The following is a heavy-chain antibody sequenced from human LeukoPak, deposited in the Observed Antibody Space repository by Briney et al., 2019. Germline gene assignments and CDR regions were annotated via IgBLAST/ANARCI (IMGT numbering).Heavy chain of an antibody. CDR3: ARDPYGGNSGAFDI. CDR2: IYSGGST. CDR1: GFTVSSNY. V-gene: IGHV3-66*01. J-gene: IGHJ3*02. D-gene: IGHD4-23*01. Sequence: PGGSLRLSCAASGFTVSSNYMSWVRQAPGKGLEWVSVIYSGGSTYYADSVKGRFTISRDNSKNTLYLQMNSLRAEDTAVYYCARDPYGGNSGAFDIWGQGTMVTVSS.